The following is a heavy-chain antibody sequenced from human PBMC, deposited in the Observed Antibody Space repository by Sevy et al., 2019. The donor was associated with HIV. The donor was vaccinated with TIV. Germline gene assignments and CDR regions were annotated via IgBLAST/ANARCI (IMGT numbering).Heavy chain of an antibody. CDR2: INSDSGVT. J-gene: IGHJ6*02. CDR1: GYIFTDYY. CDR3: ARLTTQPTSDLYGLDV. D-gene: IGHD4-17*01. V-gene: IGHV1-2*02. Sequence: ASVKVSCKASGYIFTDYYIHWVRQAPGQGLEWMAWINSDSGVTNYAQRFQGEVTVTRDTSLSTAYLGLTNLKSNDTAIYYCARLTTQPTSDLYGLDVWGQGTAVTVSS.